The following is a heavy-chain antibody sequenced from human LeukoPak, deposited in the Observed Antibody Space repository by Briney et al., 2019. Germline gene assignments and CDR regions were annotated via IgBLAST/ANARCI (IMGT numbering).Heavy chain of an antibody. CDR3: ARDLLNDEGSSYYFDY. J-gene: IGHJ4*02. CDR1: GFTFSSYS. V-gene: IGHV3-48*04. CDR2: ISRSSDII. D-gene: IGHD3-22*01. Sequence: PGGSLRLSCAASGFTFSSYSMNWVRQAPGKGLEWVSYISRSSDIIYYAASVKGRFTISRDNAKNSLYLQMNSLRAEDTAVYYCARDLLNDEGSSYYFDYWGQGTLVTVSS.